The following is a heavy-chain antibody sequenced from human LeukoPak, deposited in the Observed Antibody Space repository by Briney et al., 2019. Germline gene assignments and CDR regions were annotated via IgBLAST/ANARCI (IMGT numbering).Heavy chain of an antibody. CDR3: ARDRMAVADTAAFFQH. Sequence: HAGGSLRLSCVASGFPFSSYWMTWVRQAPGKGLEWVSAISGSGGSTYYADSVKGRFTISRDNSKNTLYLQMNSLRAEDTAVYYCARDRMAVADTAAFFQHWGQGTLVTVSS. V-gene: IGHV3-23*01. CDR2: ISGSGGST. D-gene: IGHD6-19*01. J-gene: IGHJ1*01. CDR1: GFPFSSYW.